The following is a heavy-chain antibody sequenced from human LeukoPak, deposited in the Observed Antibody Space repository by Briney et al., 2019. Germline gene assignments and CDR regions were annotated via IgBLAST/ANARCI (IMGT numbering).Heavy chain of an antibody. Sequence: PSETLSLTCAVYGGSFSGYYWSWIRQPPGKGLEWIGEINHSGSTNYNPSLKSRVTISVDTSKNQFSLKLSSVPAADTAVYYCARGRSRAAAAGTVGYWGQGTLVTVSS. CDR1: GGSFSGYY. CDR3: ARGRSRAAAAGTVGY. V-gene: IGHV4-34*01. J-gene: IGHJ4*02. D-gene: IGHD6-13*01. CDR2: INHSGST.